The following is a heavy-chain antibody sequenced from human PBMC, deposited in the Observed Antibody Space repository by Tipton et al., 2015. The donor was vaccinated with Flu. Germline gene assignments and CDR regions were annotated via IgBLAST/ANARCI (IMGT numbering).Heavy chain of an antibody. V-gene: IGHV3-48*03. CDR1: GFTFSYYE. D-gene: IGHD3-9*01. CDR3: ARDHPEYVDNPQWYFDL. CDR2: ISSSANAI. Sequence: SLRLSCAASGFTFSYYEMNWVRQTPGKGLEWVAYISSSANAIYYADSVKGRFTISRDNAKNSLFLQMNNLRAEDTAVYFCARDHPEYVDNPQWYFDLWGRGTLVDVSP. J-gene: IGHJ2*01.